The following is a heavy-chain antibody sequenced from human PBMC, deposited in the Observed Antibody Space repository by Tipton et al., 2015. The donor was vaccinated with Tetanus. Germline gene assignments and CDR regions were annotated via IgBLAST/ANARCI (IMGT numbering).Heavy chain of an antibody. J-gene: IGHJ6*02. D-gene: IGHD6-25*01. CDR2: INPNSGGT. V-gene: IGHV1-2*02. CDR1: GYTFTGYY. Sequence: QLVQSGAEVKKPGASVKVSCKASGYTFTGYYMHWVRQAPGQGLEWMGWINPNSGGTNYAQKFQGRVTMTRDTSISTAYMELSRLRSDDTAVYYCARVQEQRIYFYGMDVWGQGTTVTVSS. CDR3: ARVQEQRIYFYGMDV.